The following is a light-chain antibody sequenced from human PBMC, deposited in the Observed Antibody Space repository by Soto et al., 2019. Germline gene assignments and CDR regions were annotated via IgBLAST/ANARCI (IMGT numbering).Light chain of an antibody. CDR2: EVT. V-gene: IGLV2-8*01. CDR3: SSYAGSNNLL. Sequence: QSVLTQSPSASGSPGQSVTISCTGTSSDVGDYNYVCWYQQHPGRAPKLMIYEVTKRPSGVPDRFSGSKSGNTASLTVSGLQAEDEADYYCSSYAGSNNLLFGGGTKLTVL. J-gene: IGLJ2*01. CDR1: SSDVGDYNY.